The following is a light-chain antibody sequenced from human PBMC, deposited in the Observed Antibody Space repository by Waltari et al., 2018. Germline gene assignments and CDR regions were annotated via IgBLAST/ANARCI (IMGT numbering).Light chain of an antibody. CDR3: MQSIQLPFT. V-gene: IGKV2D-29*02. CDR2: EVS. J-gene: IGKJ3*01. CDR1: QSLLHSAGRTY. Sequence: DIVLAQTPVSLSVTPGQPASISCKSTQSLLHSAGRTYLYWFLQKPGQSPQPLIYEVSNRYSGVPDRFSGSGSGTDFTLKISRVEAEDVGVYYCMQSIQLPFTFGPGTKVDIK.